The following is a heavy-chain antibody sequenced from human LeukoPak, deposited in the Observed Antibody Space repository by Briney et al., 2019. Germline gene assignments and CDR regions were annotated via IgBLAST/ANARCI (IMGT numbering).Heavy chain of an antibody. D-gene: IGHD1-1*01. J-gene: IGHJ6*03. CDR2: IAYDGSSI. CDR3: ARDGVTRRYNTYYYMDV. V-gene: IGHV3-30*04. CDR1: GFTFKNYA. Sequence: PGGSLRLSCAASGFTFKNYALHWVRQAPGKGLEWVSFIAYDGSSIYYRDSVKGRFTISRDYSRNILYLQMDSLISDDTATYYCARDGVTRRYNTYYYMDVWGKGTTVTV.